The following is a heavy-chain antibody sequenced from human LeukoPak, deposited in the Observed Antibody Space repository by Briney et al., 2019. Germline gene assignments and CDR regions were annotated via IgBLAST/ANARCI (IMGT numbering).Heavy chain of an antibody. V-gene: IGHV1-69*06. CDR1: GGTFSSYA. CDR2: IIPIFGTA. CDR3: ARVVTIFGEDAFDI. J-gene: IGHJ3*02. D-gene: IGHD3-3*01. Sequence: SVKVSCKASGGTFSSYAISWVRQAPGQGLEWMGGIIPIFGTANYAQKFQGRVTITADKSTSTAYMELSSLRSEDTAVYYCARVVTIFGEDAFDIWGQGTMVTVSS.